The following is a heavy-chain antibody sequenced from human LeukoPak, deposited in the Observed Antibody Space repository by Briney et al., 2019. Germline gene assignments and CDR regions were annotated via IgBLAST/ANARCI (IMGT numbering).Heavy chain of an antibody. CDR1: GYAFTSYG. CDR2: INPSGGST. Sequence: ASVKVSCKASGYAFTSYGISWVRQAPGQGLEWMGIINPSGGSTDYAQKFQGRIALTKDTSTSTVYMEVYSLRSEDTAVYYCARSPYTYGSLFYLDYWGQGTLVTVSS. V-gene: IGHV1-46*01. CDR3: ARSPYTYGSLFYLDY. J-gene: IGHJ4*02. D-gene: IGHD5-18*01.